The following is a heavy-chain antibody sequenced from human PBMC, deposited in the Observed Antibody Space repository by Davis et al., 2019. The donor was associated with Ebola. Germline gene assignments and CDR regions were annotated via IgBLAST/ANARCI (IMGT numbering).Heavy chain of an antibody. J-gene: IGHJ1*01. CDR3: ASRGGVRLGYCSSTSCYRGEYFQH. D-gene: IGHD2-2*01. Sequence: PSETLSLTCTVSGGSISSSSYYWGWIRQPPGKGLEWIGSIYYSGSTYYNPSLKSRVTISVDTSKNQFSLKLSSVTAADTAVYYCASRGGVRLGYCSSTSCYRGEYFQHWGQGTLVTVSS. CDR1: GGSISSSSYY. V-gene: IGHV4-39*07. CDR2: IYYSGST.